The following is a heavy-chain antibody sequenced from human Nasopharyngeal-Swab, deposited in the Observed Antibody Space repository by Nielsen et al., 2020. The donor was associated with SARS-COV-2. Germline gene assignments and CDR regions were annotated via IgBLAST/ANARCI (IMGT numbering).Heavy chain of an antibody. Sequence: WIRQPPGKGLEWIGEIYHSGSTNYNPSLKSRVTMSVDKSKNQFSLKLSSVTAADTAVYYCARANPEPSTSSGWYGRLVHYFDYWGQGTLVTVSS. CDR3: ARANPEPSTSSGWYGRLVHYFDY. D-gene: IGHD6-19*01. V-gene: IGHV4-4*02. CDR2: IYHSGST. J-gene: IGHJ4*02.